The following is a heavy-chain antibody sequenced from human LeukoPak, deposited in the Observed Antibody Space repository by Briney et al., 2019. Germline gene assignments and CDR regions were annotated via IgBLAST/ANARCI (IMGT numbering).Heavy chain of an antibody. CDR2: IRSKANSYAT. D-gene: IGHD6-25*01. CDR3: TGLAAIDHY. CDR1: GFTFSGSA. V-gene: IGHV3-73*01. Sequence: GGSLRLSCAASGFTFSGSAMHWVRQASGKGLEWVGRIRSKANSYATAYAASVKGRFTISRDDSKNTAYLQMNRLKTEDTAVYYCTGLAAIDHYWGQGTLVTVSS. J-gene: IGHJ4*02.